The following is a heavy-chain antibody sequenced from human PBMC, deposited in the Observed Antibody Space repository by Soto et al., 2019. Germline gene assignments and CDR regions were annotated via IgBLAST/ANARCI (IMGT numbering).Heavy chain of an antibody. CDR3: AHSAATYSSSFDY. D-gene: IGHD6-13*01. CDR2: IIPIFGTA. Sequence: ASVKVSCKASGGTFSSYAISWVRQAPGQGLEWMGGIIPIFGTANYAQKFQGRVTITADESTSTAYMELSSLRSEDTAVYYCAHSAATYSSSFDYWGQGTLVTVSS. J-gene: IGHJ4*02. CDR1: GGTFSSYA. V-gene: IGHV1-69*13.